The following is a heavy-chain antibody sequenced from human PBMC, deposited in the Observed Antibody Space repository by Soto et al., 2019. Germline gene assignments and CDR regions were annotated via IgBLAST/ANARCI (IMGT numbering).Heavy chain of an antibody. CDR1: GFTFSSYA. CDR2: ISGSGGST. Sequence: EVQLLESGGGLVQPGGALRLSCAASGFTFSSYAMNWVRQAPGKGLEWVSAISGSGGSTYYADSVKGRFTISRDSSKNTLYLQMNSLRAEDTAVYYCAKGNSWSPALVLDIWGQGTMVTVSS. CDR3: AKGNSWSPALVLDI. D-gene: IGHD1-7*01. V-gene: IGHV3-23*01. J-gene: IGHJ3*02.